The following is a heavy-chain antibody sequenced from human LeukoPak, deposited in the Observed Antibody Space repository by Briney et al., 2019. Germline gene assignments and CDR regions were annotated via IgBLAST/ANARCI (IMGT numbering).Heavy chain of an antibody. Sequence: GGSLRLSCSASGFTFSRYGMNWARQAPGKGLEYVSAISKNGDRTYYADSVEGRFTISRDNSKNTLYLQMSSLSIEDTAVYYCVKDLDWNDGYWGQGTLVTVSS. CDR3: VKDLDWNDGY. D-gene: IGHD1-1*01. CDR1: GFTFSRYG. V-gene: IGHV3-64D*06. CDR2: ISKNGDRT. J-gene: IGHJ4*02.